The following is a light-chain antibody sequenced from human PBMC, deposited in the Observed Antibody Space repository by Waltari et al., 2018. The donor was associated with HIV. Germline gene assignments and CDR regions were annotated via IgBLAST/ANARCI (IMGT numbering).Light chain of an antibody. J-gene: IGLJ1*01. Sequence: QYTLAPPASLSASLGQSITISCTGTHRDVGIYYLVTRYQAYQGNANQLILYEDHPRPSGVSHLFSSSKLGNTALLTFTGIQADDEAAYSICSYARDSASVFGTGTKVTV. V-gene: IGLV2-23*01. CDR1: HRDVGIYYL. CDR3: CSYARDSASV. CDR2: EDH.